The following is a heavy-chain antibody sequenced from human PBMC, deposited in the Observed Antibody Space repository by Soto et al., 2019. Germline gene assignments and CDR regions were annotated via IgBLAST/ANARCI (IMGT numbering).Heavy chain of an antibody. CDR1: GGTFSSYA. CDR3: ASEVGTSIAAGYYYYGMDV. V-gene: IGHV1-69*13. CDR2: IIPIFGTA. Sequence: ASVKVSCKASGGTFSSYAISWVRQAPGQGLEWMGGIIPIFGTANYAQKFQGRVTITADESTSTAYMELSSLRSEDTAVYYCASEVGTSIAAGYYYYGMDVWGQGTTVTVSS. D-gene: IGHD6-13*01. J-gene: IGHJ6*02.